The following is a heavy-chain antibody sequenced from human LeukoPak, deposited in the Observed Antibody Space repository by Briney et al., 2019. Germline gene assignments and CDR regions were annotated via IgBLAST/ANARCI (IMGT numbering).Heavy chain of an antibody. J-gene: IGHJ5*02. D-gene: IGHD2-2*01. Sequence: ASVKVSCKASGYTFTSYGISWVRQAPGQGLEWMGWISAYNGNTNYAQKLQGRVTMTTDTSTSTAYMELRSLRPDDTAVYYCARVYRVPAAMAWFDPWGQGTLVTVSS. CDR2: ISAYNGNT. CDR3: ARVYRVPAAMAWFDP. V-gene: IGHV1-18*01. CDR1: GYTFTSYG.